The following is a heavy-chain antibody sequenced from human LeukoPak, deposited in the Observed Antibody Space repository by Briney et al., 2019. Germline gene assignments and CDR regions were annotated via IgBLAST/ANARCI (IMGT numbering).Heavy chain of an antibody. CDR2: ISYSGGST. Sequence: GGSLRLSCADSGFSFSSYAMSWVRQAPGKGLEWVSGISYSGGSTYSADSVKGRFTISRDNSKNTLFLQMNSLRAEDTALYYCARLGTRYCTSTSCHSQFDFWGQGTPVTVSS. V-gene: IGHV3-23*01. CDR3: ARLGTRYCTSTSCHSQFDF. CDR1: GFSFSSYA. J-gene: IGHJ4*02. D-gene: IGHD2-2*01.